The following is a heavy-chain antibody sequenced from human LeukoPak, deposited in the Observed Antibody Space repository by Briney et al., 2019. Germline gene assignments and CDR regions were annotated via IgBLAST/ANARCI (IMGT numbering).Heavy chain of an antibody. CDR3: ASGRNSSSSFFGY. V-gene: IGHV3-66*01. D-gene: IGHD6-6*01. CDR1: GFTVSSNY. Sequence: GGSLRLSCAASGFTVSSNYMSWVRQAPGKGLEWVSVIYSGGSTYYADSVKGRFTISRDNSKNTLYLQMNSLRAEDTAVYYCASGRNSSSSFFGYWGQGTLVTVSS. J-gene: IGHJ4*02. CDR2: IYSGGST.